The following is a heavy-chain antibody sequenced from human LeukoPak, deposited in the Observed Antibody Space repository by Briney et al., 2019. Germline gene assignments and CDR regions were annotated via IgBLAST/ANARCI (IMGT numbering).Heavy chain of an antibody. CDR2: IWYDGTNK. D-gene: IGHD5-18*01. J-gene: IGHJ4*02. CDR3: ARDQRGFSYSTYYFDY. V-gene: IGHV3-33*01. Sequence: GGSLRLSCAASGFSFSSYGMHWVRQAPGKGLEGVAGIWYDGTNKYYADSVKGRFAISRDNSKNTLYLQMNSLRAEDTAVYYCARDQRGFSYSTYYFDYWGQGTLVTVSS. CDR1: GFSFSSYG.